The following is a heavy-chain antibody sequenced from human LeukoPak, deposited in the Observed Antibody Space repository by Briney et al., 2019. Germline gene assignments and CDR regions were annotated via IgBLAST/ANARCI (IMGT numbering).Heavy chain of an antibody. V-gene: IGHV3-30*04. CDR3: AKDLSGSYDS. CDR2: ISYDGSNK. Sequence: GRSLRLSCAASGFTFSSYAMHWVRQAPGKGLEWVAVISYDGSNKYYADSVKGRFTISRDNSKNTLYLQMRSLRVEDTAVYYCAKDLSGSYDSWGQGTLVTVSS. CDR1: GFTFSSYA. J-gene: IGHJ5*01. D-gene: IGHD1-26*01.